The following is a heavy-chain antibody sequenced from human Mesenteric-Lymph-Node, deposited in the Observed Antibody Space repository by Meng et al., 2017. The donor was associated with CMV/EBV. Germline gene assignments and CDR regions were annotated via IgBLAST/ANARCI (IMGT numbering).Heavy chain of an antibody. CDR3: ARDVDYGGNRAMGAFDI. J-gene: IGHJ3*02. CDR2: IRYDGSNE. CDR1: GFTFSGYD. D-gene: IGHD4-23*01. Sequence: GESLKISCAASGFTFSGYDMHWVRQAPGKGLEWVAFIRYDGSNEYYSDSVKGRFTISRDNSKNTLYLQMNSLRAEDTAVYYCARDVDYGGNRAMGAFDIWGQGTMVTVSS. V-gene: IGHV3-30*02.